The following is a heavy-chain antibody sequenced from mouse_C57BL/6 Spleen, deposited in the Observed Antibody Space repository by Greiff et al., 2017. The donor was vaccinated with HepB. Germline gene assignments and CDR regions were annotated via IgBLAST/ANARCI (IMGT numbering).Heavy chain of an antibody. V-gene: IGHV1-22*01. CDR1: GYTFTDYN. CDR2: INPNNGGT. J-gene: IGHJ2*01. D-gene: IGHD2-5*01. CDR3: ARSCKKYSNWDYFDY. Sequence: EVQLQQSGPELVKPGASVKMSCKASGYTFTDYNIHWVKQSHGKSLEWIGYINPNNGGTSYNQKFKGEATLTVNKSSSTAYMELRSLTSEDSAVYYCARSCKKYSNWDYFDYWGQGTTLTVSS.